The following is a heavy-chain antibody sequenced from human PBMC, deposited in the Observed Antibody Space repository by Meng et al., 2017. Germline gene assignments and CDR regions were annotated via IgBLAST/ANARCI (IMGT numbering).Heavy chain of an antibody. D-gene: IGHD2-15*01. V-gene: IGHV3-7*04. CDR1: GSTLSSYW. CDR2: IKQDGSEK. Sequence: GESLKTSCAAFGSTLSSYWMSWVRQAPGKGLEWVANIKQDGSEKYYVDSVKGRFAISRDNAKNSLYLQMNSLRTEDTAVYYCARGDIVVVVAATSPRSAFDIWGQGTMVTVSS. J-gene: IGHJ3*02. CDR3: ARGDIVVVVAATSPRSAFDI.